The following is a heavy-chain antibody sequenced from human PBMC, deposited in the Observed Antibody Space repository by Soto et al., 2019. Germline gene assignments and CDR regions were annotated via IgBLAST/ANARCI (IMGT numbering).Heavy chain of an antibody. CDR1: GFTFSDYY. D-gene: IGHD4-4*01. Sequence: PGGSLRLSGAASGFTFSDYYMSWIRQAPGKGLEWVSSISSSGSTIFYADSVKGRFTISRDNAESSLFLQMDSLRAEDTAVDYCAIYSNYIDYWGQGTLVTVSS. CDR3: AIYSNYIDY. V-gene: IGHV3-11*01. CDR2: ISSSGSTI. J-gene: IGHJ4*02.